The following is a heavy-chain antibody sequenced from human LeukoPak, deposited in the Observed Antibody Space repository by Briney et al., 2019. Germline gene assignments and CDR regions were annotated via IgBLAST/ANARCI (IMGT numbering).Heavy chain of an antibody. V-gene: IGHV3-7*03. Sequence: PGGSLRLSCAASGVTFSSYWMSWVRQAPGKGLEWVANIKQDGSEKYYVDSVKGRFTISRDNDKNSLYLQMNSLRAEDTAVYYCASQFRRLWFGELLIWGQGTLVTVSS. CDR2: IKQDGSEK. D-gene: IGHD3-10*01. CDR3: ASQFRRLWFGELLI. J-gene: IGHJ4*02. CDR1: GVTFSSYW.